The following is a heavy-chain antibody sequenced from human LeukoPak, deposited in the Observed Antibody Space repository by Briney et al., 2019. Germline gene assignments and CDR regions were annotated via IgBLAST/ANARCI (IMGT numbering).Heavy chain of an antibody. CDR2: ISSSSSYI. CDR1: GFTFGSYS. Sequence: KPGGSLRLSCAASGFTFGSYSMNWVRQAPGKGLEWVSSISSSSSYIYYADSVKGRFTISRDNAKNSLYLQMNSLRAEDTAVYYCARGYLYGDFPPDLDYWGQGTLVTVSS. V-gene: IGHV3-21*01. D-gene: IGHD4-17*01. CDR3: ARGYLYGDFPPDLDY. J-gene: IGHJ4*02.